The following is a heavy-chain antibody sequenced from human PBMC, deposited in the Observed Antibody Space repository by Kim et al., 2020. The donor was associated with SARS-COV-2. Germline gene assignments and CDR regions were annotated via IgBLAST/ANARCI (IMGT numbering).Heavy chain of an antibody. J-gene: IGHJ4*02. V-gene: IGHV4-59*13. CDR2: IYYSGST. Sequence: SETLSLTCTVSGGSISSYYWSWIRQPPGKGLEWIGYIYYSGSTNYNPSLKSRVTISVDTSKNQFSLKLSSVTAADTAVYYCARIGYCSSTSCYIDYWGQGTLVTVSS. D-gene: IGHD2-2*02. CDR1: GGSISSYY. CDR3: ARIGYCSSTSCYIDY.